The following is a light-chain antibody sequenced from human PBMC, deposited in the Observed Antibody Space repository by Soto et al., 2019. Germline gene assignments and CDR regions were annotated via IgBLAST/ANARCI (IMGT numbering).Light chain of an antibody. CDR3: QQSHSKPLT. CDR2: AAS. J-gene: IGKJ4*01. Sequence: QLTQSPSSLSASVLARVTITCRASQSISKYVNWYQHKPGKAPTVLIHAASSLQSGVPSRFSGSGSGTDVFLTISSLQPEDFAVYYCQQSHSKPLTFGGGTKADI. CDR1: QSISKY. V-gene: IGKV1-39*01.